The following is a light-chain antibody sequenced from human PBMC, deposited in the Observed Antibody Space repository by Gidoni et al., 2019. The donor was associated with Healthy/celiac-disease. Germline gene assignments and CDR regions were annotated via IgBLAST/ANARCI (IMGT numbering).Light chain of an antibody. CDR3: CSYAGSYPLV. Sequence: QSALTHPRSGSGSPGQSVTISCTGTSSDVGGYIYVAWYQQHPGKAPKLMIYDVSKRPAGVPDRFSGSKSGNTASLTISGLQAEDEADYYCCSYAGSYPLVFGGGTKLTVL. V-gene: IGLV2-11*01. CDR2: DVS. J-gene: IGLJ2*01. CDR1: SSDVGGYIY.